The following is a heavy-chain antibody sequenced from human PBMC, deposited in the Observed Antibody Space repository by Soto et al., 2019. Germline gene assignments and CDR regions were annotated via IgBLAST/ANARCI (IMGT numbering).Heavy chain of an antibody. CDR3: AADYPPNYYYYYGMDV. CDR1: GYTFTSYD. D-gene: IGHD3-16*02. CDR2: IVVGSGNI. J-gene: IGHJ6*02. Sequence: GASVKVSCKASGYTFTSYDINWVRQATGQRLEWIGWIVVGSGNINYALKFQERVTITRYMSTSTAYMELSSLRSEDTALYYCAADYPPNYYYYYGMDVWGQGTTVTVSS. V-gene: IGHV1-58*02.